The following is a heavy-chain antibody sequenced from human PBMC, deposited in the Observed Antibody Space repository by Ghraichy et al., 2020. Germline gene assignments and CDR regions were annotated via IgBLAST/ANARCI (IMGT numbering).Heavy chain of an antibody. Sequence: LSLTCAASGFTFSSYGMHWVRQAPGKGLEWVAVIWYDGSNKYYADSVKGRFTISRDNSKNTLYLQMNSLRAEDTAVYYCAREGSFVSSSFVYGMDVWGQGTTVTVSS. CDR1: GFTFSSYG. J-gene: IGHJ6*02. CDR2: IWYDGSNK. CDR3: AREGSFVSSSFVYGMDV. V-gene: IGHV3-33*01. D-gene: IGHD6-6*01.